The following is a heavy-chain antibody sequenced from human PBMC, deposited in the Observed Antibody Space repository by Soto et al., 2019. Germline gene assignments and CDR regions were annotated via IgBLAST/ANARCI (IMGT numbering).Heavy chain of an antibody. CDR2: ISYDGSNK. D-gene: IGHD2-2*01. CDR1: GFTFSSYA. CDR3: ARDTVLVPAAMPILLYYYYGMDV. J-gene: IGHJ6*02. V-gene: IGHV3-30-3*01. Sequence: HPGGSLRLSCAASGFTFSSYAMHWVRQAPGKGLEWVAVISYDGSNKYYADSVKGRFTISRDNSKDTLYLQMNSLRAEDTAVYYCARDTVLVPAAMPILLYYYYGMDVWGQGTTVTVSS.